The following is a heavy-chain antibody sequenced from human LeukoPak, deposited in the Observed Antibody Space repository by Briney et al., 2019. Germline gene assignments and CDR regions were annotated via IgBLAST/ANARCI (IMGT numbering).Heavy chain of an antibody. Sequence: PGGSLRLSCAASGFTFSSYAMSWVRQAPGKGLEWVSAISGSGGSTYYADSVKGRFTISRDNAKNSLYLQMNNLRGDDTAVYYCARGHTAMTYWGQGTVVTVSS. CDR1: GFTFSSYA. V-gene: IGHV3-23*01. CDR2: ISGSGGST. CDR3: ARGHTAMTY. D-gene: IGHD5-18*01. J-gene: IGHJ4*02.